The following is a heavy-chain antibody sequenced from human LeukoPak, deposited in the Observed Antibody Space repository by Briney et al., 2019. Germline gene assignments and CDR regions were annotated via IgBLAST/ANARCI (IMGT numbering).Heavy chain of an antibody. CDR2: ISGSGGST. D-gene: IGHD6-19*01. CDR3: VRAVAGKGCIDY. J-gene: IGHJ4*02. V-gene: IGHV3-23*01. CDR1: GFTFRTYA. Sequence: GGSLRLSCAASGFTFRTYAMSWVRQAPGKGLEWVSGISGSGGSTHYADSVKGRFTMSRDNDKNTLYLQLSSLRAEDTAVFYCVRAVAGKGCIDYWGQGTLVTVSS.